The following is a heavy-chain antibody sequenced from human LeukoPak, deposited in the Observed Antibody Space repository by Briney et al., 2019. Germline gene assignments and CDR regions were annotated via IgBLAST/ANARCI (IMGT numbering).Heavy chain of an antibody. CDR1: GFTFSSYA. V-gene: IGHV3-23*01. Sequence: GGSLRLSCAASGFTFSSYAISWVRQAPGKGLEWVSAINGSGGSTYYADSVKGRFTISRDNSKNTLYLQMNSLRAEDTAVYYCAKQGYCSSTSCSYYYYYYMDVWGKGTTVTVSS. CDR3: AKQGYCSSTSCSYYYYYYMDV. CDR2: INGSGGST. D-gene: IGHD2-2*01. J-gene: IGHJ6*03.